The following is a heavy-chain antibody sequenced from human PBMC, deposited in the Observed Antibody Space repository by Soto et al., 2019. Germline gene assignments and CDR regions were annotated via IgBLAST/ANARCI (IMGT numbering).Heavy chain of an antibody. D-gene: IGHD2-21*02. CDR2: TSKSGSFI. V-gene: IGHV3-21*01. CDR3: ARDLPRGGDTRYYGMDV. CDR1: ALTFSSYS. J-gene: IGHJ6*02. Sequence: CGSLRLSCAASALTFSSYSMYWVRQAPGMGLEWVTSTSKSGSFIYYYAGSVKGRFTISRDNAKNSLYLQMNSLRAEDTAVYYCARDLPRGGDTRYYGMDVWGQGTTVTVSS.